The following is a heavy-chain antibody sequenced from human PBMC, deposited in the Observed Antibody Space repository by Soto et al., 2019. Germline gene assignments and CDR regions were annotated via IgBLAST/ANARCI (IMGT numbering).Heavy chain of an antibody. CDR3: ARDVAAGTFGEHYSYYYYLDV. V-gene: IGHV1-69*08. CDR2: IIPILGIA. J-gene: IGHJ6*03. Sequence: QVQLVQSGAEVKKPGSSVKVSCKASGGTFSSYTISWVRQAPGQGLEWMGRIIPILGIANYAQKFQGRVTITADKSTSTAYMELSSLRSEDTAVYYCARDVAAGTFGEHYSYYYYLDVWGKGTTVTVSS. D-gene: IGHD6-13*01. CDR1: GGTFSSYT.